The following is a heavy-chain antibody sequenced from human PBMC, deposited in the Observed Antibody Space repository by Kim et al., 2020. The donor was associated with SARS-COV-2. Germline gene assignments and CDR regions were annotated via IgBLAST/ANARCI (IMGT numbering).Heavy chain of an antibody. Sequence: GGSLRLSCAASGFTFSNAWMSWVRQAPGKGLEWVGRIKSKTDGGTTDYAAPVKGRFTISRDDSKNTLYLQMNSLKTEDTAVYYCTTDREWTWYFDLWGRGTLVTVSS. CDR2: IKSKTDGGTT. D-gene: IGHD3-3*01. J-gene: IGHJ2*01. CDR3: TTDREWTWYFDL. CDR1: GFTFSNAW. V-gene: IGHV3-15*01.